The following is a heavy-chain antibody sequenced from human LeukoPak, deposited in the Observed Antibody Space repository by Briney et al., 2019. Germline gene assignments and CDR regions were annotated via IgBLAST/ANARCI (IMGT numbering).Heavy chain of an antibody. CDR3: ARDNYAGANWFDP. CDR2: IIPIFGTA. J-gene: IGHJ5*02. Sequence: SVKVSCKASGGTFSSYAISWMRQAPGQGLEWMGGIIPIFGTANYAQKFQGRVTITTDESTSTAYMELSSLRSEDTAVYYCARDNYAGANWFDPWGQGTLVTVSS. D-gene: IGHD1-7*01. CDR1: GGTFSSYA. V-gene: IGHV1-69*05.